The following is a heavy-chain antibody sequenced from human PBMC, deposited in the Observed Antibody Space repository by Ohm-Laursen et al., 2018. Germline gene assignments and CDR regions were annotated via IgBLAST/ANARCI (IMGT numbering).Heavy chain of an antibody. V-gene: IGHV1-2*02. CDR1: GYTFTGYY. CDR2: INPNSGGT. J-gene: IGHJ6*02. D-gene: IGHD6-13*01. Sequence: SSVKVSCKASGYTFTGYYMHWVRQAPGQGLEWMGWINPNSGGTNYAQKFQGRVTMTRDTSISTAYMELSRLRSDDTAVYYCARERIAAAYYYYYGMDVWGQGTTVTVSS. CDR3: ARERIAAAYYYYYGMDV.